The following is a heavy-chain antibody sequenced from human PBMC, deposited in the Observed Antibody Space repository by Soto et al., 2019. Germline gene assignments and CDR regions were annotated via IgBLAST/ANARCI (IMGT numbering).Heavy chain of an antibody. Sequence: ASVKVSCKASGYTFTGYYMHWVRQAPGQGLEWMGWINPNSGGTNYAQKFQGWVTMTRDTSISTAYMELSRLRSDDTAVYYCARGYYGSGSYYYFDYWGQGTLVTVSS. J-gene: IGHJ4*02. D-gene: IGHD3-10*01. CDR2: INPNSGGT. CDR3: ARGYYGSGSYYYFDY. CDR1: GYTFTGYY. V-gene: IGHV1-2*04.